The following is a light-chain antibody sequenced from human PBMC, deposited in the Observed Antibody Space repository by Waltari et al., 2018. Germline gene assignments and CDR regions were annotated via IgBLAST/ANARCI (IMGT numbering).Light chain of an antibody. CDR3: TSYITTRGDWV. Sequence: QSALTQPASVSGSHGQSITIPRTGTRIDVGCYNLGPWPPQHPGKAPQHIIDEFNNRPSGVSNRFSGSKSGNTASLTISGLQAEDEADYYCTSYITTRGDWVFGGGTKLTVL. J-gene: IGLJ3*02. CDR1: RIDVGCYNL. CDR2: EFN. V-gene: IGLV2-14*01.